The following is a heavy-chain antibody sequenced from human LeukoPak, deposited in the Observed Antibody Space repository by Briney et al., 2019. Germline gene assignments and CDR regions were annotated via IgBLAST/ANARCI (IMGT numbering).Heavy chain of an antibody. CDR3: AKCKPTIFGVVTIFDY. Sequence: GGSLRLSCAASGFTFSSYAMSWVRQAPGKGLEWVSAISGSGGSTYYADSVKGRFTISRDNSKNTLYLQTNSLRAEDTAVYYCAKCKPTIFGVVTIFDYWGQGTLVTVSS. V-gene: IGHV3-23*01. CDR1: GFTFSSYA. D-gene: IGHD3-3*01. CDR2: ISGSGGST. J-gene: IGHJ4*02.